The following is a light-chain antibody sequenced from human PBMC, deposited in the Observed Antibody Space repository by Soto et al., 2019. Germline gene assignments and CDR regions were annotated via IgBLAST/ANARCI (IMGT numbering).Light chain of an antibody. Sequence: EIVLTQSPATLSLPPGERATLSCRASQGFSSYLAWYQQKPGQAPRLLIYDASNRATGIPARFSGSGSGTDFTLTISSLEPEDFAVYYCQQRSNWPPTFGQGTRLEIK. V-gene: IGKV3-11*01. CDR1: QGFSSY. J-gene: IGKJ5*01. CDR3: QQRSNWPPT. CDR2: DAS.